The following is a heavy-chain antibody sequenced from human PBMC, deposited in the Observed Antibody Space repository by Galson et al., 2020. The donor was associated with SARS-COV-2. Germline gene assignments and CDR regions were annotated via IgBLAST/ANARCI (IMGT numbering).Heavy chain of an antibody. CDR1: GYTFTSYG. V-gene: IGHV1-18*04. CDR2: ISAYTGNT. Sequence: ASVKVSCKASGYTFTSYGISWVRQAPGQGLEWMGWISAYTGNTNYAQKLQGRVTMTTDTSTSTAYMELRSLRSDDTAVYYCARDSAYYDFWSGYPTPYGMDVWGQGTTVTVSS. CDR3: ARDSAYYDFWSGYPTPYGMDV. J-gene: IGHJ6*02. D-gene: IGHD3-3*01.